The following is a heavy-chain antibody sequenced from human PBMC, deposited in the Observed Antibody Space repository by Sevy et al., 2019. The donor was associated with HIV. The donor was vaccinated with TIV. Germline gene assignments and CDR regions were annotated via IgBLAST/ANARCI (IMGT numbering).Heavy chain of an antibody. CDR1: GFSLSTSGVG. V-gene: IGHV2-5*02. CDR3: AHRSYGDYWGGQNWFDP. CDR2: IYWDDDK. D-gene: IGHD4-17*01. Sequence: SGPTLVKPTQTLTLTCTFSGFSLSTSGVGVGWIRQPPGKALEWLALIYWDDDKRYSPSLKSRLTITKDTSKNQVVLTMTNMDPVDTATYYCAHRSYGDYWGGQNWFDPWGQGTLVTVPS. J-gene: IGHJ5*02.